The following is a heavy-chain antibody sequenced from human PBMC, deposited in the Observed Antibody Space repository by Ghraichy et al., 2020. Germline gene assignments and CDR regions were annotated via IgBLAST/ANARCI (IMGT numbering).Heavy chain of an antibody. CDR3: AKGIATRPHYYYAMDV. Sequence: LSLTCAASGFTYSSYAVSWVRQAPGKGLEWVSVVGGNGVTTYYADSLRGRFSTSRDNSKNTLYLQMNSLRAEDTAVYYCAKGIATRPHYYYAMDVWGQGTTGTVSS. V-gene: IGHV3-23*01. CDR1: GFTYSSYA. D-gene: IGHD6-6*01. J-gene: IGHJ6*02. CDR2: VGGNGVTT.